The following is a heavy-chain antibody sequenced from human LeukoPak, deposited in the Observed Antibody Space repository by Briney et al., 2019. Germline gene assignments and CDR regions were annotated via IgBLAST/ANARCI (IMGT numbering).Heavy chain of an antibody. CDR3: ARDPPRIVGAPTGAFDI. D-gene: IGHD1-26*01. V-gene: IGHV3-30*04. J-gene: IGHJ3*02. Sequence: GGSLRLSCAASGFIFSNYAIHWVRQAPGKGLEWVAVISYDGSNEYYADSVKGRFTISRDNSKNTLYLQMNSLRPEDTAVYYCARDPPRIVGAPTGAFDIWGQGTMVTVSS. CDR2: ISYDGSNE. CDR1: GFIFSNYA.